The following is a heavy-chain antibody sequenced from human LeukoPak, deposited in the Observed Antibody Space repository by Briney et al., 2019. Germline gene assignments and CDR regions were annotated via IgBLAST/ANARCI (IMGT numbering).Heavy chain of an antibody. D-gene: IGHD3-22*01. CDR1: GFTFSAYG. CDR3: AKADRRWATYYYDTSGYYYDY. CDR2: IRYDGRNK. V-gene: IGHV3-30*02. J-gene: IGHJ4*02. Sequence: GGSLRLSCAASGFTFSAYGIHWVRQAPGEGLEWVAFIRYDGRNKYYADSVKGRFTISRDNSKNTLYLQMNGLRAEDSAVYFCAKADRRWATYYYDTSGYYYDYWGQGTLVTVSS.